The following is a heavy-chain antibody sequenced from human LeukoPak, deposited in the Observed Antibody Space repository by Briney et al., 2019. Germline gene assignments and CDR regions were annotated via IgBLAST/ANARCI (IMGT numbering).Heavy chain of an antibody. D-gene: IGHD2-8*01. CDR1: GFTFSSYS. Sequence: GGSLRLSCAASGFTFSSYSMNWVRQAPGKGLEWVSSISSSSSYIYYADSVKGRFTISRDNAKNSLYLQMNSLRAEDTAVYYCAKNQWYDRQDAFDIWGQGTMVTVSS. V-gene: IGHV3-21*01. J-gene: IGHJ3*02. CDR2: ISSSSSYI. CDR3: AKNQWYDRQDAFDI.